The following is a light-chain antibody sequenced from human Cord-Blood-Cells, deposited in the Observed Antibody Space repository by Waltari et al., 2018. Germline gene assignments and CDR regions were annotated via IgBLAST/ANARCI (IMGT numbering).Light chain of an antibody. V-gene: IGLV2-8*01. CDR2: EVS. CDR3: SSYAGSNNFVV. Sequence: QSALTQPPSASGSPGQSVTISCTGTSSDVGGYNYVSWYQQQPGKAPKLLFYEVSKRPSGVPARFLGSTAGNTASLTVSGLQAEDEADYYCSSYAGSNNFVVFGGGTKLTVL. CDR1: SSDVGGYNY. J-gene: IGLJ2*01.